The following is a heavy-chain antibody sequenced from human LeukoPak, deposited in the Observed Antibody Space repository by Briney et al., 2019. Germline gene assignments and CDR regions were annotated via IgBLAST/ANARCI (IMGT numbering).Heavy chain of an antibody. D-gene: IGHD3-22*01. J-gene: IGHJ3*02. CDR3: AREEPYDSSGPI. CDR1: GGSFSGYY. V-gene: IGHV4-34*01. CDR2: INHSGST. Sequence: SETLSLTCAVYGGSFSGYYWSWIRQPPGKGLEWIGEINHSGSTNYNPSLKSRVTISVDTSKNQFSLKLSSVTAADTAVYYCAREEPYDSSGPIWGQGTMVTVSS.